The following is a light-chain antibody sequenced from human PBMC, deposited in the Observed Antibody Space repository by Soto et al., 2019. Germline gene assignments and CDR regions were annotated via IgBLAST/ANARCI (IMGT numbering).Light chain of an antibody. J-gene: IGLJ2*01. Sequence: QAVVTQPPSVSGAPGQRVTISCTGSSSNIGADFDVQWYQHLPGTAPKLLMYGDSNRPSGVPDRFSGSKSGTSASLAITGLQAEDEADYYCQSYDSSLSGVVFGGGTKLTVL. CDR3: QSYDSSLSGVV. CDR1: SSNIGADFD. V-gene: IGLV1-40*01. CDR2: GDS.